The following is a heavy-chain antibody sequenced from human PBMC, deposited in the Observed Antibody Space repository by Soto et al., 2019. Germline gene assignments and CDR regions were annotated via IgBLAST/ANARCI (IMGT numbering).Heavy chain of an antibody. Sequence: ASVKVSCKASGYSFTTYGITWVRQAPGQGLDWMGWISGYNDNRNYAQKFQGRVTMTTDTSTSTAYMELRSLTSDDTAIYYCARDPPITGSLRGTPLMDVWGQGTTVTVSS. CDR1: GYSFTTYG. V-gene: IGHV1-18*04. CDR3: ARDPPITGSLRGTPLMDV. CDR2: ISGYNDNR. D-gene: IGHD1-20*01. J-gene: IGHJ6*02.